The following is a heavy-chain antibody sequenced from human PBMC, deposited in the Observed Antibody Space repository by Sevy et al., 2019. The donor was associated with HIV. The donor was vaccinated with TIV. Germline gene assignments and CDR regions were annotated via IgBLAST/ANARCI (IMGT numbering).Heavy chain of an antibody. CDR3: AKGGWELRDAFDI. J-gene: IGHJ3*02. D-gene: IGHD1-26*01. CDR2: ISGSGGST. CDR1: GFTFSSYA. V-gene: IGHV3-23*01. Sequence: GGSPRLSCAASGFTFSSYAMSWVRQAPGKGLEWVSAISGSGGSTYYADSVKGRFTISRDNSKNTLYLQMNSLRAEDTAVYYCAKGGWELRDAFDIWGQGTMVTVSS.